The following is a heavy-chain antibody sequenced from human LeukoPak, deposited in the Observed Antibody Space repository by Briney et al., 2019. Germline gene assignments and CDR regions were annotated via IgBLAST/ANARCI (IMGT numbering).Heavy chain of an antibody. CDR2: IYYSGST. V-gene: IGHV4-59*01. J-gene: IGHJ5*02. Sequence: SETLSLTCTVSGGSISSYYWSWIRQPPGKGLEWIGYIYYSGSTNYNPSLKSRVTISVDTSKNQFSLKLSSVTAADTAVYYCARARLLYYYDSSGYSPNWFDPWGQGTLVTVSS. CDR1: GGSISSYY. D-gene: IGHD3-22*01. CDR3: ARARLLYYYDSSGYSPNWFDP.